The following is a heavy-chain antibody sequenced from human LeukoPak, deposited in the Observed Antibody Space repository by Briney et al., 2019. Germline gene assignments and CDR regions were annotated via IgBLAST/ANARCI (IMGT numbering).Heavy chain of an antibody. D-gene: IGHD3-10*01. CDR1: GFFFNTYR. CDR2: INSDGSKT. J-gene: IGHJ4*02. V-gene: IGHV3-74*01. CDR3: AREGSLEYYFDY. Sequence: GGSLRLSCAASGFFFNTYRMHWVRHAPGKGLVWVSRINSDGSKTSHADSVKGRITISRDNAKNTLYLQMNGLRAEDAAVYYCAREGSLEYYFDYWGRGTLVTVSS.